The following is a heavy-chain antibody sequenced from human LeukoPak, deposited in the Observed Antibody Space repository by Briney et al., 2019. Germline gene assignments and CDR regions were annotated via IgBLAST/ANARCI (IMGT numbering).Heavy chain of an antibody. CDR2: ISSSGSTI. CDR3: ARGLVLLWFGEFPPLDY. CDR1: GFTFSSYE. Sequence: PGGSLRLSCAASGFTFSSYEMNWVRQAPGKGLEWVSYISSSGSTIYYADSVKGRFTISRDNAKNSLYLQMNSLRAEDTAVYYCARGLVLLWFGEFPPLDYWGQGTLVTVSS. J-gene: IGHJ4*02. V-gene: IGHV3-48*03. D-gene: IGHD3-10*01.